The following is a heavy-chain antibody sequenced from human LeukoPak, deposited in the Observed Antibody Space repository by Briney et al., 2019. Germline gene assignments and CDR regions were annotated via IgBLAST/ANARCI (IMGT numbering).Heavy chain of an antibody. D-gene: IGHD5-24*01. J-gene: IGHJ4*02. V-gene: IGHV3-23*01. CDR1: GFTFSSYA. CDR2: INGSGGST. CDR3: AKDREMAIIRGYFDY. Sequence: GVSLRLSCAASGFTFSSYAMSWVRQAPGKGLEWVSVINGSGGSTVYADSVKGRFTISRDNSQNTLYLQMSSLRAEDTAVYYCAKDREMAIIRGYFDYWGQGTLVTVSS.